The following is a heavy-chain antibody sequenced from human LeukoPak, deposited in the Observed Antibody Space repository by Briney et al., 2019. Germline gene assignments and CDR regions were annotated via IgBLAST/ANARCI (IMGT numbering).Heavy chain of an antibody. CDR3: ARGKGIYTSFPDDDY. CDR2: IKPSGGST. V-gene: IGHV1-46*01. Sequence: ASVKVSCKASGYTFTNYYIYWVRQAPGQGLEWMGIIKPSGGSTNYAQKFQGRVTLTRDTSTSTIYMELSSLRSDDTAVYYCARGKGIYTSFPDDDYWGLGTLVTVSS. D-gene: IGHD3-10*01. CDR1: GYTFTNYY. J-gene: IGHJ4*02.